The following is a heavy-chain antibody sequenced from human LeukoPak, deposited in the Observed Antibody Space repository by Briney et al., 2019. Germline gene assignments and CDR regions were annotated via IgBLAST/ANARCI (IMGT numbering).Heavy chain of an antibody. Sequence: GESLTISCKGSGYIFTNHWISWVRQMPGKGLEWMGRIDPSDSYTNYSPSFEGHATISADKSITTAYMQWSSLKASDTAMYYCARLYGSGTGWFDPWGQGTLVTVSS. J-gene: IGHJ5*02. D-gene: IGHD3-10*01. CDR2: IDPSDSYT. CDR3: ARLYGSGTGWFDP. CDR1: GYIFTNHW. V-gene: IGHV5-10-1*01.